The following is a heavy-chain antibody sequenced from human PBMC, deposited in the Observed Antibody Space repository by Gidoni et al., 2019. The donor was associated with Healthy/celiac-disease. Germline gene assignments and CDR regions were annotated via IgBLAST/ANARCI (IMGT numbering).Heavy chain of an antibody. J-gene: IGHJ4*02. D-gene: IGHD2-15*01. V-gene: IGHV1-2*02. Sequence: QVQLVQSGAEVKKPGASVTVSCTASGFTFTGYHMHWGRPAPGQGLEWMGWINPNSGGKSDAKKFQDRVTMTRDTDISTADMELSRLRTDDTAVYYCERVSGERGTTPGGYWGQGTLVTVSS. CDR2: INPNSGGK. CDR1: GFTFTGYH. CDR3: ERVSGERGTTPGGY.